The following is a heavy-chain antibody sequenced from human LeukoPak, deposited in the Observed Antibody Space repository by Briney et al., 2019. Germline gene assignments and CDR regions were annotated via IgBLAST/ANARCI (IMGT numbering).Heavy chain of an antibody. D-gene: IGHD2-2*01. CDR2: IYYSGST. V-gene: IGHV4-59*01. Sequence: PSETLSLTCSVSGGSISNYYWSWIRQPPGKGLEWIGYIYYSGSTNYNPSLKSRVTISVDTSKYQFSLKLSSVTAADTAVYYCARSHYGSTSTNYYMDVWGKGTTVTVSS. J-gene: IGHJ6*03. CDR1: GGSISNYY. CDR3: ARSHYGSTSTNYYMDV.